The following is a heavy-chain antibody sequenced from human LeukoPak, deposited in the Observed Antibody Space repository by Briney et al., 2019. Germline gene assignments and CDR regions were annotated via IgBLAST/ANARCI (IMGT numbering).Heavy chain of an antibody. D-gene: IGHD1-26*01. CDR1: GYTFTSYD. CDR3: ARAEWEQLRWGIDY. V-gene: IGHV1-8*03. Sequence: PWASVKVSCKASGYTFTSYDINWVRQATGQGLEWMGWMNPNSGNTGYAQKFQGRVTITRNTSISTAYMELSSLRSEDTAVYYCARAEWEQLRWGIDYWGQGSLVTVSS. J-gene: IGHJ4*02. CDR2: MNPNSGNT.